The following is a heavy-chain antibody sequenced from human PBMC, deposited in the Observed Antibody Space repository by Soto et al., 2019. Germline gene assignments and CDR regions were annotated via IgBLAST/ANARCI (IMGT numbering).Heavy chain of an antibody. CDR1: GVSLNSGQYY. D-gene: IGHD2-15*01. CDR2: VYYDEST. J-gene: IGHJ4*02. CDR3: GKVLIGATRHADVDS. Sequence: QVQLQESGPGLLEPLETLSLTCSVSGVSLNSGQYYWVWVRQSPGKGLAWIASVYYDESTYYNPSLKSRVTISIDKPRNQFSLTLKSVTAADTAVYYCGKVLIGATRHADVDSWGQGARVTVSS. V-gene: IGHV4-39*01.